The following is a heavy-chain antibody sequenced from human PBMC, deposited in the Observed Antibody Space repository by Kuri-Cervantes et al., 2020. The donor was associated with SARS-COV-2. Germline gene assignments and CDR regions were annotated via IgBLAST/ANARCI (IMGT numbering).Heavy chain of an antibody. CDR1: GGSISSGGFY. Sequence: LRLSCTVSGGSISSGGFYWSWIRQHPGKGLEWIAYIYYSGGTYYNPSLKSRVTISVDTSKNQFSLKLSSVTAADTAVYYCARRPDRIYWYFDLWGRGTLVTVSS. CDR2: IYYSGGT. J-gene: IGHJ2*01. D-gene: IGHD1-14*01. CDR3: ARRPDRIYWYFDL. V-gene: IGHV4-31*03.